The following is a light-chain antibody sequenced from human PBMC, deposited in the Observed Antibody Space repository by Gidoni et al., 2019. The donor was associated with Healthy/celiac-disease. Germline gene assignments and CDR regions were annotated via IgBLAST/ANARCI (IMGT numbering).Light chain of an antibody. J-gene: IGLJ2*01. CDR3: AAWDDSLSGPV. Sequence: QSVLTQPPSASGTPGQRVTISCSGSSSNIGSNFVYWYKHLPGTAPKLLIYRNNHRPSGVPDRFSGSKSGTSASLAISGLRSEDEADYYCAAWDDSLSGPVFGGGTKLTVL. CDR1: SSNIGSNF. V-gene: IGLV1-47*01. CDR2: RNN.